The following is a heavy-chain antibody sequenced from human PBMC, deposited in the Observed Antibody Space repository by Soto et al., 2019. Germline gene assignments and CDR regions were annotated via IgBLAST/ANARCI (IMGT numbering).Heavy chain of an antibody. V-gene: IGHV3-23*01. CDR2: ISGSGENT. J-gene: IGHJ4*02. CDR1: GFTFSSYA. CDR3: VRDDSGLGMDS. Sequence: HPGGSLRLSCAASGFTFSSYAMSWVRQAPGKGLDWVSVISGSGENTYYADSVKGRFTISRDNSKNTLYLQMNSLRAEDTAVYYCVRDDSGLGMDSWGLGTLVTVSS. D-gene: IGHD1-26*01.